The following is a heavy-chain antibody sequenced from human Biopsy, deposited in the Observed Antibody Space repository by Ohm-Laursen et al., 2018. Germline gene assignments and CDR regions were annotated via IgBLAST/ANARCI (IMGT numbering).Heavy chain of an antibody. CDR1: GYTFTSYD. J-gene: IGHJ5*02. D-gene: IGHD1-7*01. CDR2: LNPVSGNS. CDR3: GRAVRNQLLTDP. V-gene: IGHV1-8*01. Sequence: SSVKVSCKASGYTFTSYDITWVRQASGQGPEWIGWLNPVSGNSNFGQKVRGRVTVTSDTSISTAYMELSGLTSDDTATYYCGRAVRNQLLTDPWGQGTLVTVTS.